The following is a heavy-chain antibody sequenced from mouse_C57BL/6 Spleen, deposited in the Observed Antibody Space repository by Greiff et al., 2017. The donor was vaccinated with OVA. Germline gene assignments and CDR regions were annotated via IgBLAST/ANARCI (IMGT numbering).Heavy chain of an antibody. CDR1: GFTFSSYA. CDR3: TRDFIYDGYYYAMDY. J-gene: IGHJ4*01. CDR2: ISSGGDYI. V-gene: IGHV5-9-1*02. D-gene: IGHD2-3*01. Sequence: EVKLVESGEGLVKPGGSLKLSCAASGFTFSSYAMSWVRPTPEKRLEWVAYISSGGDYIYYADTVKGRFTISRDNARNTLYLQMSSLKSEDTAMYYCTRDFIYDGYYYAMDYWGQGTSVTVSS.